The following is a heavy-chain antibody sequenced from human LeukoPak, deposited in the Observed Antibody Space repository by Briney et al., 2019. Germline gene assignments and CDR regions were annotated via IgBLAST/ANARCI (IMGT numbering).Heavy chain of an antibody. V-gene: IGHV4-31*03. D-gene: IGHD5-18*01. Sequence: SETLSLTHTVSGGSISSGGYYWSWIRHHPGKGLEWMGFFYYSGSTHYNPSLKSRDTISVDTSHNQFALNLSSVTAADTAGEYCAVDTGGRYIYGPGGVDYWGQGTLVTVSS. CDR1: GGSISSGGYY. CDR3: AVDTGGRYIYGPGGVDY. CDR2: FYYSGST. J-gene: IGHJ4*02.